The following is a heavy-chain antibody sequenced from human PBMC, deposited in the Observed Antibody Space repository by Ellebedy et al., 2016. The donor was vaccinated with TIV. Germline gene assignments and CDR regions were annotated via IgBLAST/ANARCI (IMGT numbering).Heavy chain of an antibody. CDR3: TRDLTNIVSGDY. CDR1: GFTFGSYA. V-gene: IGHV3-30-3*01. D-gene: IGHD5/OR15-5a*01. CDR2: ISYEGSNK. J-gene: IGHJ4*02. Sequence: GESLKISCAASGFTFGSYAMHWVRQAPGKGLEWVAHISYEGSNKHYADSVKGRFTIARDNSKNTLYLQMNSLRVEDTAVYYCTRDLTNIVSGDYWGQGTLVTVSS.